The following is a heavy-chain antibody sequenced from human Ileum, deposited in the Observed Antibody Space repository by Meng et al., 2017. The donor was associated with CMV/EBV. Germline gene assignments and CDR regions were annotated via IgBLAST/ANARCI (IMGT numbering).Heavy chain of an antibody. D-gene: IGHD1-26*01. CDR1: GYNFASNS. V-gene: IGHV7-4-1*02. J-gene: IGHJ4*02. CDR2: ISNNTGGP. CDR3: ARDGLSGRYFDY. Sequence: KASGYNFASNSHSWVRRADGRGPEWKGWISNNTGGPPYGQSFPGQFVFSLDASVSTTYLQISSLEAEDTAVYYCARDGLSGRYFDYWGQGALVTVSS.